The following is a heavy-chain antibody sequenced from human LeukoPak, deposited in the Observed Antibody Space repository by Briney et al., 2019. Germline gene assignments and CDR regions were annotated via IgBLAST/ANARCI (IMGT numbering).Heavy chain of an antibody. V-gene: IGHV3-30*04. CDR1: GFTFSSYA. D-gene: IGHD2-15*01. J-gene: IGHJ4*02. CDR2: ISSDGTNK. CDR3: ARGAYSDYFDY. Sequence: GGSLRLSCAASGFTFSSYAMHWVRQAPGKGLEWVAVISSDGTNKYYADSVKGRFTISRDNSKNTLYLQMNSLRAEDTAVYYCARGAYSDYFDYWGQGTLVTVSS.